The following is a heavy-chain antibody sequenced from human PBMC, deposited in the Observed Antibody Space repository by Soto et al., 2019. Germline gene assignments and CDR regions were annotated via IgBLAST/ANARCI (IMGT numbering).Heavy chain of an antibody. J-gene: IGHJ4*02. CDR3: ARGEMAL. D-gene: IGHD3-10*01. CDR1: GFTFSSYW. Sequence: PGGSLRLSCAASGFTFSSYWKSWVRQAPGKGLEWVANIKQDGSEKYYVDSVKGRFTISRDNAKNSLYLQMNSLRAEDTAVYYCARGEMALWGQGTLVTVSS. CDR2: IKQDGSEK. V-gene: IGHV3-7*02.